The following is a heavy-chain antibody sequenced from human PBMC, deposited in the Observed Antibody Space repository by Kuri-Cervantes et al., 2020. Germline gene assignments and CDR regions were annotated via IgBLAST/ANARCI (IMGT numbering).Heavy chain of an antibody. CDR2: ITSTSSKI. D-gene: IGHD6-19*01. Sequence: GESLKISCAASGFASGLTFSSYSMNWVRQAPGKGLEWVSSITSTSSKIDYADSVKGRFTISRDNAKNSLYLQMNSLRAEDTAVYYCAREFTRIAVAGTLKMATIMGYYYYGMDVWGQGTTVTVSS. V-gene: IGHV3-21*04. CDR1: GFASGLTFSSYS. J-gene: IGHJ6*02. CDR3: AREFTRIAVAGTLKMATIMGYYYYGMDV.